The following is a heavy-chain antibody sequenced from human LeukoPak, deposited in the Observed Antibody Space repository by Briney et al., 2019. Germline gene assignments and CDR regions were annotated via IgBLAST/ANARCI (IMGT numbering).Heavy chain of an antibody. V-gene: IGHV4-39*07. CDR2: IYYSGST. CDR3: ARLAAYYYGSGSPPFDY. CDR1: GGSISSSSYY. J-gene: IGHJ4*02. Sequence: SETLSLTCTVSGGSISSSSYYWGWIRQPPGKGLEWIGSIYYSGSTYYNPSLKSRVTISVDTSKNQFSLKLSSVTAADTAVYYCARLAAYYYGSGSPPFDYWGQGTLVTVSS. D-gene: IGHD3-10*01.